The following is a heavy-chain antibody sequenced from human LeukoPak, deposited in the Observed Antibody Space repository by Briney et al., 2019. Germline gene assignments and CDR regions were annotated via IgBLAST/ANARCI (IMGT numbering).Heavy chain of an antibody. CDR2: IRSSGSPI. CDR3: VRDPDALDF. Sequence: GGSLRLSCAASGFTFSSYSMNWVRQAPGKGLEWVSYIRSSGSPIYYADSVRGRFTISRDNAKNSLYPQMNSLRDEDTAVYYCVRDPDALDFWGQGTPATVSS. V-gene: IGHV3-48*02. CDR1: GFTFSSYS. J-gene: IGHJ4*02.